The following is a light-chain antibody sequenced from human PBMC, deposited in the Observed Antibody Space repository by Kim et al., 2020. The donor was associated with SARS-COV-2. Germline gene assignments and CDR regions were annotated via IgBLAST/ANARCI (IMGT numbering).Light chain of an antibody. Sequence: QSALTQPASLSASPGQSITISCTGTSSDIGGYNFVSWYQQHPGKAPKLLIFEVSNRPSGISTRFSGSKSGNTASLTISGLQNEDEADYYCCSLSGTIRVFGGGTQLTVL. V-gene: IGLV2-14*01. CDR2: EVS. CDR1: SSDIGGYNF. J-gene: IGLJ3*02. CDR3: CSLSGTIRV.